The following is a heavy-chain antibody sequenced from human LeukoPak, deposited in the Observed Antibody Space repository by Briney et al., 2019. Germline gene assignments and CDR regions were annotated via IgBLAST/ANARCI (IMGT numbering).Heavy chain of an antibody. CDR1: GFTFSSYS. CDR3: ARDRISSGYYFDY. V-gene: IGHV3-21*01. D-gene: IGHD3-22*01. Sequence: GGSLRLSCAASGFTFSSYSMNWVRQAPGKGPEWVSSISSSSSYVYYADSVKGRFTISRDNAKNSLYLQMNSLRAEDTAVYYCARDRISSGYYFDYWGQGTLVTVSS. CDR2: ISSSSSYV. J-gene: IGHJ4*02.